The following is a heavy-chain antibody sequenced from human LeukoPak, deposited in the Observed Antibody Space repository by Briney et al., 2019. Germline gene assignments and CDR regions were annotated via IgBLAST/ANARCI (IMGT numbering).Heavy chain of an antibody. D-gene: IGHD2-15*01. Sequence: SETLSLTCAVSGGSFSGYYWSWIRQPPGKGLEWIGEINHSGSTNYNPSLKSRVTISVDTSKNQFSLKLSSVTAADTAVYYCARGSGGTWYFDYWGQGTLVTVSS. CDR3: ARGSGGTWYFDY. V-gene: IGHV4-34*01. CDR2: INHSGST. J-gene: IGHJ4*02. CDR1: GGSFSGYY.